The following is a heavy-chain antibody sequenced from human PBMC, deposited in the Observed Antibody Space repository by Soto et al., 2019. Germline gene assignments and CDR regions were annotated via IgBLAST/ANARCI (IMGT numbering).Heavy chain of an antibody. CDR3: GRYYTIFGVVTPVDP. D-gene: IGHD3-3*01. J-gene: IGHJ5*02. Sequence: ASVKVSCKASGYTFTSYGISWVRQAPGQGLEWMGWISAYNGNTNYAQKLQGRVTMTTDTSTSTAYMELRSLRSDDTAVYYCGRYYTIFGVVTPVDPWGQGTLVTVSS. V-gene: IGHV1-18*01. CDR1: GYTFTSYG. CDR2: ISAYNGNT.